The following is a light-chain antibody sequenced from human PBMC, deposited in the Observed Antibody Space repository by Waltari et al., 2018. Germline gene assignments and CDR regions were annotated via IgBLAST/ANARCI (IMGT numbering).Light chain of an antibody. Sequence: EIVLTQSPGTLSLSPGERATLSCRASQSVSSSSLAWYQQRPGQPPRLLVFGASIRATGIPDRFSGSGSGTKFTLTINRLEPEDFAVYYCQQYGDSSPSVTFGGGT. CDR3: QQYGDSSPSVT. J-gene: IGKJ4*01. V-gene: IGKV3-20*01. CDR2: GAS. CDR1: QSVSSSS.